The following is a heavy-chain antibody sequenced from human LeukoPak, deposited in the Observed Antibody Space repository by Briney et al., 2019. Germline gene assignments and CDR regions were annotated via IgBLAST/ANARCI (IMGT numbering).Heavy chain of an antibody. CDR1: GFTFSSYA. D-gene: IGHD2-15*01. V-gene: IGHV3-30*04. Sequence: GGSLRLSCAASGFTFSSYAMHWVRQAPGKGLEWVAVISYDGSNKYYADSVKGRFTISRDNSKNTLYLQMNSLRAEDTAVYYRACSPFDYWGQGTLVTVSS. CDR3: ACSPFDY. CDR2: ISYDGSNK. J-gene: IGHJ4*02.